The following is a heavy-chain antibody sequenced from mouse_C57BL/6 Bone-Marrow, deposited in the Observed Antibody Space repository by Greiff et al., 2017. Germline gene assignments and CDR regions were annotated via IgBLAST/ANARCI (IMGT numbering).Heavy chain of an antibody. D-gene: IGHD1-1*01. CDR2: INPGSGGT. CDR1: GYAFTNYL. CDR3: ARSLCYYGSSFDY. J-gene: IGHJ2*01. V-gene: IGHV1-54*01. Sequence: VQLQQSGAELVRPGTSVKVSCKASGYAFTNYLIAWVKQRPGQGLEWIGVINPGSGGTNYNEKFKGKATLTAAKSASTAYMQLRSLTSEDSAVYFFARSLCYYGSSFDYWGQGTTLTVSS.